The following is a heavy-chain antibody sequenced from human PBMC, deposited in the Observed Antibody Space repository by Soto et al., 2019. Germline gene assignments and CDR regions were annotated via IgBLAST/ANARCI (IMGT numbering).Heavy chain of an antibody. Sequence: ASVKVSCKASGYTFTGSYMHWVRQAPGQGLEWMGWINPNSGGTNYAQKFQGRVTMTRDTSISTAYMELSRLRSDDTAVYYCAQSFYYDSSGRDYWGQGTLVTVSS. J-gene: IGHJ4*02. D-gene: IGHD3-22*01. CDR2: INPNSGGT. CDR1: GYTFTGSY. V-gene: IGHV1-2*02. CDR3: AQSFYYDSSGRDY.